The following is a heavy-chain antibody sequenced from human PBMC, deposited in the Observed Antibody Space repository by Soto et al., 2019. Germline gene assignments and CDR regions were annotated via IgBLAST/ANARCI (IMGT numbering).Heavy chain of an antibody. D-gene: IGHD2-15*01. Sequence: EVQLVESGGGLVKPGESLRLSCAASDLSFSNAYINWVLQAPGKGLEWVGRIKSKTDGGTIDYAAPVKGRFIISRDDSSNTVYLQMNNLKTEDTAVYYCTTRGALGYWGQGTLVNVSS. V-gene: IGHV3-15*07. J-gene: IGHJ4*02. CDR2: IKSKTDGGTI. CDR1: DLSFSNAY. CDR3: TTRGALGY.